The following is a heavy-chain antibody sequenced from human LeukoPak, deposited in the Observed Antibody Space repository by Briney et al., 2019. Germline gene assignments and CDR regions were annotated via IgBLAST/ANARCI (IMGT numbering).Heavy chain of an antibody. CDR2: INPNSGGT. CDR1: GYTFTDYY. CDR3: ARDRVELLWFGELLLDY. D-gene: IGHD3-10*01. Sequence: ASVKVSCKASGYTFTDYYMHWVRQAPGQGLEWMGWINPNSGGTNYAQKFQGRVTMTRDTSISTAYMELSRLRSDDTAVYYCARDRVELLWFGELLLDYWGQGTLVTVSS. J-gene: IGHJ4*02. V-gene: IGHV1-2*02.